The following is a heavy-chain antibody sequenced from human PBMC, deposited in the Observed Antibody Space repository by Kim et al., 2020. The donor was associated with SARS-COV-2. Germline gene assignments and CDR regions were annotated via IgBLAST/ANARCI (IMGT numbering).Heavy chain of an antibody. D-gene: IGHD1-26*01. CDR3: ANPGAIVGAIQY. Sequence: GGSLRLSCAASGFTFSSYAMSWVRQAPGKGLEWVSAISGSGGSTYYADSVKGRFTISRDNSKNTLYLQMNSLRAEDTAVYYCANPGAIVGAIQYWGQGTLVTVSS. CDR2: ISGSGGST. J-gene: IGHJ4*02. CDR1: GFTFSSYA. V-gene: IGHV3-23*01.